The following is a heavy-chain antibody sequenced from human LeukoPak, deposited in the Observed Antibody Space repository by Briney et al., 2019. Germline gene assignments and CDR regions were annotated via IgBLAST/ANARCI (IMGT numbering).Heavy chain of an antibody. D-gene: IGHD3-16*02. CDR3: ARGRFKLSRLTYYYYGMDV. CDR1: GGSFSGYY. Sequence: NPSEPLSLTCAVYGGSFSGYYWSWIRQPPGKGLDWIGEINHSGSTNYNPSLTSRVTISLHTSKNQFSLKLSSVTAADTAVYYCARGRFKLSRLTYYYYGMDVWGQGTPVTVSS. V-gene: IGHV4-34*01. CDR2: INHSGST. J-gene: IGHJ6*02.